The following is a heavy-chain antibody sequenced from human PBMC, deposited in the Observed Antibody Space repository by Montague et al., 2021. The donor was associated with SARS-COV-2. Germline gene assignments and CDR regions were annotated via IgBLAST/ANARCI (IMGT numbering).Heavy chain of an antibody. CDR1: GGSISSYY. CDR2: IYYSGST. J-gene: IGHJ5*02. D-gene: IGHD2-15*01. CDR3: ARALYCSGGSCYPNWFDP. V-gene: IGHV4-59*01. Sequence: SETLSLTCTLSGGSISSYYWSWIRQPRGKGLEWIGYIYYSGSTNXNPSLKSGVTISVDTSKNQFSLKLSSVTAADTAVYYCARALYCSGGSCYPNWFDPWGQGTLVTVSS.